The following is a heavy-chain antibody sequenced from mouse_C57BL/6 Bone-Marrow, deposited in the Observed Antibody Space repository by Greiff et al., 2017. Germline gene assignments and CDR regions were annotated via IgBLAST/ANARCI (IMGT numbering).Heavy chain of an antibody. D-gene: IGHD2-12*01. Sequence: VQLQQSVAELVRPGASVKLSCTASGFNIQNTYMHWVKQRPEQGLEWIGRIDPANGNTKYAPKFQGKATITADTSSNTAYLQLSSLTSEDTAIYYCAYSYYYAMDYWGQGTSVTVSS. J-gene: IGHJ4*01. V-gene: IGHV14-3*01. CDR3: AYSYYYAMDY. CDR2: IDPANGNT. CDR1: GFNIQNTY.